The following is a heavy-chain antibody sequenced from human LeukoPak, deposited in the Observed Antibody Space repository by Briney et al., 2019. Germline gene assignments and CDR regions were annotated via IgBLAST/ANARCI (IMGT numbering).Heavy chain of an antibody. CDR2: ISSSGSTI. V-gene: IGHV3-11*01. D-gene: IGHD3-10*01. CDR3: QGYYGSGSYYPLDY. J-gene: IGHJ4*02. Sequence: PGGSLRLSCAASGFTFSDYYMSWIRQAPGKGLGWVSYISSSGSTIYYADSVKGRFTISRDNAKNSLYLQMNSLRAEGTAVYYCQGYYGSGSYYPLDYWGQGTLVTVSS. CDR1: GFTFSDYY.